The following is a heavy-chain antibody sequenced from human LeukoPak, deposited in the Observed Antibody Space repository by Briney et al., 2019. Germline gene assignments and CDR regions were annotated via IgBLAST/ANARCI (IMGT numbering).Heavy chain of an antibody. V-gene: IGHV4-34*01. CDR1: GGSFSGYY. CDR2: INHSGST. D-gene: IGHD2-2*01. Sequence: SETLSLTCAVYGGSFSGYYWSWIRQPPGKGLEWIGEINHSGSTNYNPSLKGRVTISVDTSKNQFSLKLSSVTAADTAVYYCARDRGLVPVPAAMKYYYYYGMDVWGQGTTVTVSS. CDR3: ARDRGLVPVPAAMKYYYYYGMDV. J-gene: IGHJ6*02.